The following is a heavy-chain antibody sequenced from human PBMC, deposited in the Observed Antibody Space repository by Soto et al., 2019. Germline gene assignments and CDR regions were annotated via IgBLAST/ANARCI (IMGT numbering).Heavy chain of an antibody. D-gene: IGHD6-6*01. CDR1: GFTFSSYA. Sequence: QVQLVESGGGVVQPGRSLRLSCAASGFTFSSYAMHWVRQAPGKGLEWVAVISYDGSNKYYADSVKGRFTISRDNSKNTLYLQMNSLRAEDTAVYYCARVNGLGHSIATFYYYGMDVWGQGTTVTVSS. J-gene: IGHJ6*02. CDR2: ISYDGSNK. CDR3: ARVNGLGHSIATFYYYGMDV. V-gene: IGHV3-30-3*01.